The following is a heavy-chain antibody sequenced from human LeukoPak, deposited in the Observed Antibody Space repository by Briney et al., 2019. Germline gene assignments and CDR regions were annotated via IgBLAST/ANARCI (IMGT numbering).Heavy chain of an antibody. CDR2: INHSGNT. J-gene: IGHJ5*01. V-gene: IGHV4-34*01. CDR1: SESFSGYY. Sequence: ASETLSLTCTVYSESFSGYYWSWIRQPPGKGLEWIAEINHSGNTNYNPSLKSRVTMSVDTSKNQFSLRLTSVTAADAAVYYCARGLPRGYCSGGSCYHWFDSWGQGTLVTVSS. D-gene: IGHD2-15*01. CDR3: ARGLPRGYCSGGSCYHWFDS.